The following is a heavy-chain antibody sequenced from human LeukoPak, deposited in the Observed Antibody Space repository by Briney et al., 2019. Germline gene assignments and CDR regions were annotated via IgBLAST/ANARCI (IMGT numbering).Heavy chain of an antibody. CDR3: ARQKYLRGPDVEYFDY. J-gene: IGHJ4*02. CDR1: GFTFSSYW. D-gene: IGHD5-24*01. Sequence: PGGSLRLSCVASGFTFSSYWMTWVRQAPGKGLGWVANIRQDGGDQYYVDSVKGRFTISRDNAKNSLYLQMNSLRAEDTAVYYCARQKYLRGPDVEYFDYWGQGTLVTVSS. CDR2: IRQDGGDQ. V-gene: IGHV3-7*01.